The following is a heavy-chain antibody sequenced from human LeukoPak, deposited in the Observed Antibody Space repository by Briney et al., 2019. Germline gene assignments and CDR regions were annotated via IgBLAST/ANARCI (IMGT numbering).Heavy chain of an antibody. CDR1: GFTFSSYA. V-gene: IGHV3-30*01. CDR3: ARGKSIAARPMARGGYFDY. CDR2: ISYDGSNK. D-gene: IGHD6-6*01. Sequence: GRSLRLSCAASGFTFSSYAMHWVRQAPGKGLEWVAVISYDGSNKYYADSVKGRFTISRDNSKNTLYLQMNSLRVEDTAVYYCARGKSIAARPMARGGYFDYWGQGTLVTVSS. J-gene: IGHJ4*02.